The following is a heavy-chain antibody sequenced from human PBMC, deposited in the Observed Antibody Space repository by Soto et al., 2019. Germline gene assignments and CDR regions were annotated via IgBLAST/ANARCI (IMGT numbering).Heavy chain of an antibody. CDR2: IYYTGSS. Sequence: SETLSLTCTVSGGSISSYYWSWIRQPPGKGLEWIGYIYYTGSSNYNPSLKGRVTISVDTSKNQFSLKLSSVTPTDTAVYYCARRSSGSLGSLFDPWGRGILVTVSS. CDR3: ARRSSGSLGSLFDP. D-gene: IGHD6-6*01. V-gene: IGHV4-59*08. CDR1: GGSISSYY. J-gene: IGHJ5*02.